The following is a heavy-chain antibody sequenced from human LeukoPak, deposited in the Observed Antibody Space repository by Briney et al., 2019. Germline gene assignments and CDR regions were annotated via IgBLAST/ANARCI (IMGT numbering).Heavy chain of an antibody. CDR1: GFTFSSYS. V-gene: IGHV3-21*01. Sequence: GGSLRLSCAASGFTFSSYSMNWVRQAPGKGLEWVSSISSSSSYIYYADSVKGRFTISRDNAKNSLYLQMNSLRAEDTAVYYCARAVYGFDAFDIWGQGTMVTVSS. CDR3: ARAVYGFDAFDI. D-gene: IGHD4-17*01. J-gene: IGHJ3*02. CDR2: ISSSSSYI.